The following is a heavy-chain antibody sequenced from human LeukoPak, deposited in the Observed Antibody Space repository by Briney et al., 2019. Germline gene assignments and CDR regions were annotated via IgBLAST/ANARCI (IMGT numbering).Heavy chain of an antibody. D-gene: IGHD2/OR15-2a*01. CDR1: GGSLSTYY. Sequence: SQTLSLTCTVSGGSLSTYYWSWMRQPPGKGGAWIGYIHYSGSTNYNPSLKSQVTISVDTSKHQFSLKLSSVIAAGTGVYYCDSARGYWGQGTLVTVSS. V-gene: IGHV4-59*08. J-gene: IGHJ4*02. CDR2: IHYSGST. CDR3: DSARGY.